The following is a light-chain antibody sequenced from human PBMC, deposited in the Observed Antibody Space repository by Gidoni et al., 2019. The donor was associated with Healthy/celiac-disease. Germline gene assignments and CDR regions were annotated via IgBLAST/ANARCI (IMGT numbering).Light chain of an antibody. V-gene: IGLV6-57*04. CDR2: EDN. CDR1: SGSIASNY. J-gene: IGLJ1*01. Sequence: NFMLTQPHSVSESPGKTVTISCTRSSGSIASNYVQWSQQRPGSAPTTVIYEDNQRPSGVPDRFSGSIDSSSNSASLTISGLKTEDEADYYCQSYDSSNRVFGTWTNVTVL. CDR3: QSYDSSNRV.